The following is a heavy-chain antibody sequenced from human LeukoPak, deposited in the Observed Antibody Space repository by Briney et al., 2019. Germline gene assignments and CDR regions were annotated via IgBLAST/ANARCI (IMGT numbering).Heavy chain of an antibody. D-gene: IGHD6-25*01. V-gene: IGHV3-23*01. CDR2: IDSTGAYT. CDR3: AKGSAAGRPYYFDY. CDR1: GFIFSNYA. J-gene: IGHJ4*02. Sequence: GGSLRLSCAASGFIFSNYAMSWVRQAPGKGLEWVSAIDSTGAYTWYAHSVKGRITISKDSSKTILYLQMNSLRAEDAAVYFCAKGSAAGRPYYFDYWGQGTLVTVSS.